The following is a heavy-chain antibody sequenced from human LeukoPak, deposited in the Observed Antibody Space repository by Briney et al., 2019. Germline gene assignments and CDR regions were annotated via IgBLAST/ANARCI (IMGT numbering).Heavy chain of an antibody. CDR2: ISYDGSNH. Sequence: PGGSLRLSCTASGFIFREYALHGVRQAPGQGLEWLAIISYDGSNHYYADSVKGRFTISRDNSKNTLFLQMNSLRADDTAVYYCTRDRVSGQYYSDSFDTWGQGTMVTVSS. V-gene: IGHV3-30*04. J-gene: IGHJ3*02. D-gene: IGHD3-10*01. CDR1: GFIFREYA. CDR3: TRDRVSGQYYSDSFDT.